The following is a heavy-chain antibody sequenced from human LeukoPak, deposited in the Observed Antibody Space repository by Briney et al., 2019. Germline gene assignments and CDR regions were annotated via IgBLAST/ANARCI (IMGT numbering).Heavy chain of an antibody. CDR3: ARHTRVGFGDR. CDR2: IYYSVSSEST. D-gene: IGHD3-10*01. V-gene: IGHV4-39*01. J-gene: IGHJ5*02. Sequence: SETLSLTCTVSGTSISSTPYYWGWIRQPPGKGLEWIATIYYSVSSESTSYNPSLKSRVTMSVDTSKNQFSLKLISVTAADTAVYYCARHTRVGFGDRWGQGTLVTVSS. CDR1: GTSISSTPYY.